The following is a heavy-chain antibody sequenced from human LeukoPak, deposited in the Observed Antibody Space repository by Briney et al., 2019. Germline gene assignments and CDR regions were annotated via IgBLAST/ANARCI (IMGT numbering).Heavy chain of an antibody. D-gene: IGHD3-16*01. J-gene: IGHJ6*03. CDR3: ARDKATFGIAYYYYYMDV. Sequence: ASVKVSCKASGYTFTSYGISWVRQAPGQGLEWMGWISAYNGNTNYAQKLQGRVTMTTDTSTSTAYMELRSLRSDDTAVYYCARDKATFGIAYYYYYMDVWGKGTTVTVSS. CDR2: ISAYNGNT. V-gene: IGHV1-18*01. CDR1: GYTFTSYG.